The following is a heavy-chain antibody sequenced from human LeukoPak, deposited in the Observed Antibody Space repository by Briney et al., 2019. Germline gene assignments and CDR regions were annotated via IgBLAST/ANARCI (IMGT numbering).Heavy chain of an antibody. CDR1: GYTFTGYY. CDR2: INPNSGGT. J-gene: IGHJ6*03. Sequence: ASVKVSCKASGYTFTGYYMHWVRQAPGQGLGWMGWINPNSGGTNYAQKFQGRVTMTRDTSISTAYMELSRLRSDDTAVYYCARFRSPYYYYYYMDVWGKGTTVTVSS. CDR3: ARFRSPYYYYYYMDV. V-gene: IGHV1-2*02.